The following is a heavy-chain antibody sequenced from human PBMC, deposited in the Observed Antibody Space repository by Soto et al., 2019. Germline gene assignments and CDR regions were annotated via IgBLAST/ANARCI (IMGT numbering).Heavy chain of an antibody. J-gene: IGHJ6*02. V-gene: IGHV4-4*02. CDR3: ARVEGRFYYGMDV. CDR2: IYHSGSA. Sequence: SETLSLTCAVSGGSISSSNCWSWVRQPPGKGLEWIGEIYHSGSANYNPSLKSRVTISVDKSKNQFSLKLSSVTAADTAVYYCARVEGRFYYGMDVWGQGTTVTVS. CDR1: GGSISSSNC.